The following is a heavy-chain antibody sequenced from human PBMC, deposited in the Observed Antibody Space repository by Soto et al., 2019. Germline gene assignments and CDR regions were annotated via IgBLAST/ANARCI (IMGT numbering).Heavy chain of an antibody. CDR1: GGSITRGGYS. CDR2: IYNSGTT. CDR3: ARAPAP. J-gene: IGHJ5*02. Sequence: QVQLQESGPGLVKPSETLSLTCTVSGGSITRGGYSWSWIRQHPGKGLEWIGYIYNSGTTYYNPSLKSRVTISVDTSKKQFSLKLTSVTAADTAVYYCARAPAPWGQGTLVTVSS. V-gene: IGHV4-31*03.